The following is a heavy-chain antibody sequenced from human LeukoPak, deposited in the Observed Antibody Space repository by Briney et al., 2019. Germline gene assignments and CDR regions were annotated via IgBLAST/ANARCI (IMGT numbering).Heavy chain of an antibody. CDR3: ARAHRMTTVTLGGAFDI. Sequence: GGSLRLSCAASGFTFSSYSMNWVRQAPGKGLEWVSYISSSSSTIYYADSVKGRFTISRDNAKNSLYLQMNSLRAEDTAVYYCARAHRMTTVTLGGAFDIWGQGTMVTVSS. D-gene: IGHD4-17*01. CDR2: ISSSSSTI. CDR1: GFTFSSYS. V-gene: IGHV3-48*01. J-gene: IGHJ3*02.